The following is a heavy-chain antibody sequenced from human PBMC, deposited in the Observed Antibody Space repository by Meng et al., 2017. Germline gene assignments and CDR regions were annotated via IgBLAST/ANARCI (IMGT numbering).Heavy chain of an antibody. Sequence: VKLVQAGDGVKKPGSSVKVSCKASGGTFSSYAISWVRQAPGQGLEWMGEIIPIFGTANYAQKFQGRVTITADESTSTAYMELSSLRSEDTAVYYCARERLDYYDSSGYYLGGFDYWGQGTLVTVSS. V-gene: IGHV1-69*01. D-gene: IGHD3-22*01. CDR3: ARERLDYYDSSGYYLGGFDY. CDR2: IIPIFGTA. CDR1: GGTFSSYA. J-gene: IGHJ4*02.